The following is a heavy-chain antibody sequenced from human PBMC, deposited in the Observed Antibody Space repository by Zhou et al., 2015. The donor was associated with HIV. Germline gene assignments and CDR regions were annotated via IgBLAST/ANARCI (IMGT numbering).Heavy chain of an antibody. CDR2: VIPMLNSA. Sequence: QVQLVQSGAEVEKPGSSLRVSCKASGGTFSTMAITWVRQAPGQGLEWMGAVIPMLNSAYYARNFQARISINADEPTTTAYLELHNLRSDDTAVYYCARGKLLVGSGVGHYVMDVWGQGTTVTVSS. CDR1: GGTFSTMA. J-gene: IGHJ6*01. V-gene: IGHV1-69*01. D-gene: IGHD3-10*01. CDR3: ARGKLLVGSGVGHYVMDV.